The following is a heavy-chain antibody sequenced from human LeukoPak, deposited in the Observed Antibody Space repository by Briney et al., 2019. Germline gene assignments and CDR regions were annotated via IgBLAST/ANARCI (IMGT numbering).Heavy chain of an antibody. CDR2: IASTSTTI. V-gene: IGHV3-48*02. J-gene: IGHJ2*01. Sequence: GGSLRLSCAASGFPFSSYSMSWVRQAPGKGLEWVSYIASTSTTIYYADSVKGRFTISRDNAKNSVYLQMNSLRDEDTAVYYCASPRSQRYFDLWGRGTLVTVSS. CDR3: ASPRSQRYFDL. CDR1: GFPFSSYS.